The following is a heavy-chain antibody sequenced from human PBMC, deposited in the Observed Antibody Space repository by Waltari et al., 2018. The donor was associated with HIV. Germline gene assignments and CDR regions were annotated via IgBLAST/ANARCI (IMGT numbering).Heavy chain of an antibody. CDR1: GYTFTSYT. J-gene: IGHJ4*02. CDR2: INAGKGNT. D-gene: IGHD3-16*02. Sequence: QVQLVQSGAEVKKPGASVKVSCKASGYTFTSYTMHWVRHAPGRRLECVGWINAGKGNTKYSQKFPGRVTITRDTSASTAYMELSSLRSEDTAVYYCARNSDPLTFDYWGQGTLVTVSS. V-gene: IGHV1-3*01. CDR3: ARNSDPLTFDY.